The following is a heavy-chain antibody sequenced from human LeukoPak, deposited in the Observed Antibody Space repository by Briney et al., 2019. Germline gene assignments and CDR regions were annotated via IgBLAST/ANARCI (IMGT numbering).Heavy chain of an antibody. J-gene: IGHJ2*01. CDR2: IYTSGST. V-gene: IGHV4-4*07. D-gene: IGHD2-15*01. CDR1: GGSISSYY. CDR3: ARVGYCSHGSCLRLDWYFDL. Sequence: PSETLSLTCTVSGGSISSYYWSWIRQPARKGLEWIGRIYTSGSTNYNPSLKSRVTMSVDTSKNQFSLKLSSVTAADTAVYYCARVGYCSHGSCLRLDWYFDLWGRGTLVTVSS.